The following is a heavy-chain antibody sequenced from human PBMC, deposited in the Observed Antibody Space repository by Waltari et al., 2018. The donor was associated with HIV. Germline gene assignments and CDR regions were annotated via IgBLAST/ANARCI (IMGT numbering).Heavy chain of an antibody. CDR1: GGPISSGSYY. Sequence: QVQLQESGPGLVKPSQTLSLTCTVSGGPISSGSYYWSWIRQPAGKGLEWIGRIYTSGSTNYNPSLKSRVTISVDTSKNQFSLKLSSVTAADTAVYYCARYYCSGGSCSDYWGQGTLVTVSS. J-gene: IGHJ4*02. D-gene: IGHD2-15*01. V-gene: IGHV4-61*02. CDR3: ARYYCSGGSCSDY. CDR2: IYTSGST.